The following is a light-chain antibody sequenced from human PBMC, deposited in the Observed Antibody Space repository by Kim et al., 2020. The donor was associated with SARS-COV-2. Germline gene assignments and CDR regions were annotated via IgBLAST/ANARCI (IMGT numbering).Light chain of an antibody. CDR3: QQRSDWPKT. V-gene: IGKV3-11*01. Sequence: EIVLTQSPATLSLSPGERATLSCRASQSVRSYLAWYQHKPGQAPRLLIYDASIRATDIPARFSGSGSGTDFTLTISSLEPEDFAVYYCQQRSDWPKTFGQGTRLEIK. CDR1: QSVRSY. CDR2: DAS. J-gene: IGKJ5*01.